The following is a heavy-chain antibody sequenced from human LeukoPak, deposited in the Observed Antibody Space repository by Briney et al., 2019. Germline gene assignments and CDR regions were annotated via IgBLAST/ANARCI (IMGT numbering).Heavy chain of an antibody. J-gene: IGHJ4*02. CDR2: ISGSGGST. CDR1: GFTFSSFA. CDR3: AKVWTRFLEWLLPTFDY. D-gene: IGHD3-3*01. V-gene: IGHV3-23*01. Sequence: PGGSLRLSCAASGFTFSSFAMTWVRQAPGKGLEWVSAISGSGGSTYYADSVKGRFTISRDNSKNTLYLQMNSLRAEDTAVYYCAKVWTRFLEWLLPTFDYWGQGTLVTVSS.